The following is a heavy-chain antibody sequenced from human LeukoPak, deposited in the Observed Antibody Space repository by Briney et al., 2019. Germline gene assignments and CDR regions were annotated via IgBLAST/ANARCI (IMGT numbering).Heavy chain of an antibody. CDR3: AKDGPYSFSVDV. CDR2: ISGHDGST. CDR1: GFNFNSYA. V-gene: IGHV3-23*01. J-gene: IGHJ6*03. Sequence: GGSLRLSCAASGFNFNSYAMYWVRQAPGKGLEWVSVISGHDGSTFYADSVKGRSSISRDNSKNTLYLQVNSLRAGDTAVYYCAKDGPYSFSVDVWGKGTTVTVSS.